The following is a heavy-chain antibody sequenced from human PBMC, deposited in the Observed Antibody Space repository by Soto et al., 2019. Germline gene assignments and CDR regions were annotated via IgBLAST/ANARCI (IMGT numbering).Heavy chain of an antibody. CDR3: ARVHPSMTKIVVVFDGDY. V-gene: IGHV3-30-3*01. CDR2: ISYYGSNK. Sequence: QVQLVESGRGVVQPGRSLRLSCAASGFTFSSYAMHWVRQAPGKGREWVAVISYYGSNKYYADSVKGRFTISRDNSKNTLYLLMNRLRGEETAVYYCARVHPSMTKIVVVFDGDYWSQGSLVTVSS. J-gene: IGHJ4*02. CDR1: GFTFSSYA. D-gene: IGHD3-22*01.